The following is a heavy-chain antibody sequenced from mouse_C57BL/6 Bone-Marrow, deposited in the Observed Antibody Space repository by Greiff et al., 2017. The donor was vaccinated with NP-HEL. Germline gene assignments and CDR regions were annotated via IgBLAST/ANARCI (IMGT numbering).Heavy chain of an antibody. CDR3: ARRYRGY. J-gene: IGHJ3*01. CDR1: GYSFTGYY. CDR2: INPSTGGT. D-gene: IGHD2-14*01. Sequence: EVKLQESGPELVKPGASVKISCKASGYSFTGYYMNWVKQSPEKSLEWIGEINPSTGGTTYNQKFKAKATLTVDKSSSTAYMQLKSLTSEDSAVYYCARRYRGYWGQGTLVTVSA. V-gene: IGHV1-42*01.